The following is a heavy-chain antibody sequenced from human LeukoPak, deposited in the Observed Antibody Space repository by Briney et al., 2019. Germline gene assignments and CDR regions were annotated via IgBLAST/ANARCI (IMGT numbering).Heavy chain of an antibody. D-gene: IGHD6-13*01. CDR2: ISGSGGST. V-gene: IGHV3-23*01. CDR3: AKAAGYSSSWSTLGGFFDY. CDR1: GFTFSSYA. J-gene: IGHJ4*02. Sequence: GGSLRLSCAASGFTFSSYAMSWVHQAPGKGLEWVSAISGSGGSTYYADSVKGRFTISRDNSKNTLYLQMNSLRAEDTAVYYCAKAAGYSSSWSTLGGFFDYWGQGTLVTVSS.